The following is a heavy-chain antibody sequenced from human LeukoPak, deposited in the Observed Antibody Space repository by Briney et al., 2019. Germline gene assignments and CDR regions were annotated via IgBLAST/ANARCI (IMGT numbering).Heavy chain of an antibody. D-gene: IGHD4-17*01. J-gene: IGHJ2*01. V-gene: IGHV4-59*11. CDR3: ARDGDYDWYFDL. CDR1: GGSISGHY. CDR2: IYYSGNT. Sequence: SETLSLTCTVSGGSISGHYWSWIRQPPAKGLEWIGYIYYSGNTNYNPSLKSRTTISLDTSKSQFSLKLNSVTAADTAVYYCARDGDYDWYFDLWGRGTLVTVSS.